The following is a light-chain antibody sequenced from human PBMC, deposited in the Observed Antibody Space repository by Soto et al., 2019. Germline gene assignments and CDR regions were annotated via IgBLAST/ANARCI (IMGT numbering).Light chain of an antibody. CDR2: GAS. Sequence: AIKMNHSPSSLSSTVGDRVTITCRASQDIRKDLAWYQQKPGKAPQILIYGASTLQTGVASRFSGSGSATDFTLTIISLQPEDSAAYYCLHDYNLPFTFGHGAKVDI. CDR1: QDIRKD. V-gene: IGKV1-6*01. J-gene: IGKJ3*01. CDR3: LHDYNLPFT.